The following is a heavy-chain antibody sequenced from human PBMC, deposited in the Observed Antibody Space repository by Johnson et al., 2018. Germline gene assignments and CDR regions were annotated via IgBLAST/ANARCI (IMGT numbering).Heavy chain of an antibody. CDR3: AGDRAGSTYLYYGMDV. Sequence: QVQLVQSGGGLVKPGESLRLSCAASGFAFSDYYMSWIRQAPGRGLEWVSYIDRSGDTVYYADSVKGRFTISRDNSGNSVYLQMHSLRAEDRALYYCAGDRAGSTYLYYGMDVWGQGTTVTVSS. J-gene: IGHJ6*02. CDR1: GFAFSDYY. D-gene: IGHD6-19*01. V-gene: IGHV3-11*01. CDR2: IDRSGDTV.